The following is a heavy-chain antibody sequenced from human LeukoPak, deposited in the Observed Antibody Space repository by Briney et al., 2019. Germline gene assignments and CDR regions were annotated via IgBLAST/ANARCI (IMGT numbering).Heavy chain of an antibody. J-gene: IGHJ2*01. CDR3: AKIGVIGNWYYHV. D-gene: IGHD3-10*01. CDR2: ISSGSDYT. Sequence: GGCLRLSCAASGFSFSSHGMSWVRQAPWRGPELVSSISSGSDYTFYADSVKGRFTISRDNSKDTLYLEINSLRAGDTSIYHCAKIGVIGNWYYHVWGRGTRVSVFS. CDR1: GFSFSSHG. V-gene: IGHV3-23*01.